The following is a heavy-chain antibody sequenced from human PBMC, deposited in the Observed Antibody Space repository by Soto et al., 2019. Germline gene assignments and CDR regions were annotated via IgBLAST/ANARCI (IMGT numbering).Heavy chain of an antibody. Sequence: GGARRLSCSASGFTFSSYWMSWVRQAPGKGLEWVANIKQDGSEKYYVDSVKGRFTISRDNAKNSLYLQMNSLRAEDTAVYYCANTQWLANWGQGTLVTVSS. CDR3: ANTQWLAN. CDR1: GFTFSSYW. J-gene: IGHJ4*02. V-gene: IGHV3-7*01. D-gene: IGHD6-19*01. CDR2: IKQDGSEK.